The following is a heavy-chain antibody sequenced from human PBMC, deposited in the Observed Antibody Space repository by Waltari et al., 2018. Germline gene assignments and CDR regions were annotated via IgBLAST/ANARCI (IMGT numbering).Heavy chain of an antibody. D-gene: IGHD6-13*01. CDR2: IYHSGST. Sequence: QVQLQESGPGLVKPSETLSLTCAVSGYSISSGYYWGWIRQPPGKGLEWIGSIYHSGSTYYNPSLKSRVTISVDTSKNQFSLKLSSVTAADTAVYYCASQEGASSSSWDYYYYGMDVWGQGTTVTVSS. J-gene: IGHJ6*02. V-gene: IGHV4-38-2*01. CDR1: GYSISSGYY. CDR3: ASQEGASSSSWDYYYYGMDV.